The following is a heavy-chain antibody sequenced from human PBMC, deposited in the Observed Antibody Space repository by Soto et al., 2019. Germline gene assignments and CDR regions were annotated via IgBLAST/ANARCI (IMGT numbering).Heavy chain of an antibody. CDR1: GFTFSKYG. Sequence: QVQLVESGGGVVQPGNSLRLSCTASGFTFSKYGIHWVRQAPGRGLEWVAVISYDGSRQHFADSVKGRFTISRDNSRNTMNLQGNSLRPDDTAVYFSPKEYFFAVPSGKIRAYNIWSQRTVVTVPS. J-gene: IGHJ3*02. CDR2: ISYDGSRQ. V-gene: IGHV3-30*18. CDR3: PKEYFFAVPSGKIRAYNI. D-gene: IGHD3-3*01.